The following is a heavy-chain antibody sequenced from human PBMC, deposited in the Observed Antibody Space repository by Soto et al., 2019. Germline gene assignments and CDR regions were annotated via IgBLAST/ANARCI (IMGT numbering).Heavy chain of an antibody. CDR1: GGSISSYY. J-gene: IGHJ4*02. V-gene: IGHV4-59*12. CDR3: ARYNAASGTYYFDF. D-gene: IGHD6-13*01. Sequence: SETLSLTCTVSGGSISSYYWSWIRQPPGKGLEWIGYIYHSGSANYNPSLKSRVTISVDISKSQFSLRLTSVTAADTAVYYCARYNAASGTYYFDFWGQGALVTVSS. CDR2: IYHSGSA.